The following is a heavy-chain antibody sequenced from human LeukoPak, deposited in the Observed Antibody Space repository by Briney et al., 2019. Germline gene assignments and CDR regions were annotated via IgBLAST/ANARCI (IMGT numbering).Heavy chain of an antibody. Sequence: PGGSLRLSCAASGFTFSSYGMHWVRQAPGKGLEWVAFIRYDGGNKYYADSVKGRFTISRDNSKNTLYLQMDSLRVEDTGVYYCARGGNACFDYWGQGVLVTVSS. CDR1: GFTFSSYG. CDR2: IRYDGGNK. J-gene: IGHJ4*02. CDR3: ARGGNACFDY. V-gene: IGHV3-30*02.